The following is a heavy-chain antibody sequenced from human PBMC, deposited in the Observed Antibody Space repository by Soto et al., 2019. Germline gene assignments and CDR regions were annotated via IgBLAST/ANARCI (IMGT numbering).Heavy chain of an antibody. J-gene: IGHJ4*02. CDR1: GIIFTNYW. V-gene: IGHV3-74*01. CDR3: RTVFEY. CDR2: IDNDGSGT. Sequence: EVQLVESGGGLVQPGGSLRLSCAASGIIFTNYWMHWVRQAPGKGLVWVSRIDNDGSGTSYADSVKGRFTISRDNAKNTVSLQMNGLRAEDTGFYYCRTVFEYWGQGTLVTVSS.